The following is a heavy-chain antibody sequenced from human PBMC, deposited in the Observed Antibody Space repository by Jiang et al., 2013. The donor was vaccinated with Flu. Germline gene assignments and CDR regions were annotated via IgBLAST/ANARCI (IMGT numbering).Heavy chain of an antibody. CDR3: XTTVTDNPDEFDI. Sequence: KGRFTISRDNSKNTLYLQMNSLRAEDTAIYYCXTTVTDNPDEFDIWGQGTMVTVSS. V-gene: IGHV3-30*07. D-gene: IGHD4-17*01. J-gene: IGHJ3*02.